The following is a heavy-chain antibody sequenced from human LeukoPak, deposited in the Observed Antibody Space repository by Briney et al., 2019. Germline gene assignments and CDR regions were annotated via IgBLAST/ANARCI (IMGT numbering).Heavy chain of an antibody. D-gene: IGHD4/OR15-4a*01. V-gene: IGHV3-23*01. Sequence: GGSLRLSCAASGFTFSSYAMSWVRQAPGKGLEWVSAISGSGGSTYYADSVKGRFTISRDNSKNMLYLQMNSLRAEDTAVYYCAKESGALGAPLYDYWGQGILVTGSS. J-gene: IGHJ4*02. CDR2: ISGSGGST. CDR3: AKESGALGAPLYDY. CDR1: GFTFSSYA.